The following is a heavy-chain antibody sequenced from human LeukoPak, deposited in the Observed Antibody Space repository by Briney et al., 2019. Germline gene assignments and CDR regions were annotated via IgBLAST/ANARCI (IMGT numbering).Heavy chain of an antibody. Sequence: GGSLRLSCAASGFTFSKYWMLWVRQAPGKGLESVSRINTDGTVTTYADSVKGRFTVSRDNADNTMFLQMNSVRDEATAVCYCATKQWLAPPPDSWGQGTPVTVSS. CDR1: GFTFSKYW. CDR2: INTDGTVT. CDR3: ATKQWLAPPPDS. J-gene: IGHJ4*02. D-gene: IGHD6-19*01. V-gene: IGHV3-74*01.